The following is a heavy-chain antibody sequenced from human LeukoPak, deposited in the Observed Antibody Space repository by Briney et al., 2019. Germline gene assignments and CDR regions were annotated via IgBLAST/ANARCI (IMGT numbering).Heavy chain of an antibody. CDR2: IYHSGST. Sequence: SETLSLTCAVSGYSISSGYYWGWIRQPPGKGLERIGSIYHSGSTYYNPSLKSRVTISVDTSKNQFSLKLSSVTAADTAVYYCARVRIARVDPDYFDYWGQGTLVTVSS. CDR3: ARVRIARVDPDYFDY. D-gene: IGHD2-15*01. J-gene: IGHJ4*02. V-gene: IGHV4-38-2*01. CDR1: GYSISSGYY.